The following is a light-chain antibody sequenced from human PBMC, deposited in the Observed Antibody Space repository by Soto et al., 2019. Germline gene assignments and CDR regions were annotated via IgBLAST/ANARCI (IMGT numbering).Light chain of an antibody. CDR1: QGISNF. V-gene: IGKV1-16*02. CDR3: QQYHSFPFT. CDR2: GAS. J-gene: IGKJ4*01. Sequence: DIQMTQSPSSVSASVGDTVTITCRASQGISNFLAWFQQKPGKAPKSLIYGASSLQSGVPSNFSGSGSDTDFTLTISSLQPEDSATYFCQQYHSFPFTFGGGTKVVIK.